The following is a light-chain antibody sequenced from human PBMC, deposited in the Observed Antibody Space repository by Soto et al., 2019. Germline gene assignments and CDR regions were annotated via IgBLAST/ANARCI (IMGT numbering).Light chain of an antibody. CDR1: SSDIGNYNF. CDR2: EVS. J-gene: IGLJ1*01. CDR3: SSYATNNRV. Sequence: LTQPDSVSGSPGQSITISCTGTSSDIGNYNFVSWYQHHPGKAPKLIIYEVSNRPSGVSNRFSGSKSGNTASLTISGLQDEDEADYHCSSYATNNRVFGTGTKVTVL. V-gene: IGLV2-14*01.